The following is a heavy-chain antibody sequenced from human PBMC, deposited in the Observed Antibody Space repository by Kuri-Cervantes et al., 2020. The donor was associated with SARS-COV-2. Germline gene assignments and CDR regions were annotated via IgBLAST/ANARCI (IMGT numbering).Heavy chain of an antibody. J-gene: IGHJ6*03. D-gene: IGHD7-27*01. CDR1: GFTFSSYA. CDR3: ARDRYWGPQYYYYYMDV. CDR2: ISYDGSNK. Sequence: GESLKISCAASGFTFSSYAMHWVRQAPGKGLGWVAVISYDGSNKYYADSVKGRFTISRDNSKNTLYLQMNSLRAEDTVVYYCARDRYWGPQYYYYYMDVWGKGTTVTVSS. V-gene: IGHV3-30-3*01.